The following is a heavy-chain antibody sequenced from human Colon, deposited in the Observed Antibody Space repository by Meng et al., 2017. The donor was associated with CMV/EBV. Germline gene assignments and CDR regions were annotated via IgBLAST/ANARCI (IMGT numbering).Heavy chain of an antibody. J-gene: IGHJ5*02. Sequence: GESLKISCEASGFIFSDYYMSWIRQAPGKGLEWVAYISGTVITTYHADSVKGRFTISRDNAKNSLFLQMNSLRAEDTAVYYCARHVNWKDDVIDLWGQGTLVTVSS. CDR1: GFIFSDYY. V-gene: IGHV3-11*01. CDR3: ARHVNWKDDVIDL. D-gene: IGHD1-1*01. CDR2: ISGTVITT.